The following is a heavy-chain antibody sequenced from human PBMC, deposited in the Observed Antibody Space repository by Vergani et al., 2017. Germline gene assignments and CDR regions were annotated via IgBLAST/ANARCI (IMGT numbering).Heavy chain of an antibody. J-gene: IGHJ6*02. D-gene: IGHD3-9*01. CDR1: GFTFSSYA. Sequence: QVQLVESGGGVVQPGRSLRLSCAASGFTFSSYAMHWVRQAPGKGLEWVAVISYDGSNKYYADSVKGRFTISRDNSKNTLYLQMNSLRAEDTAVYYCANTYYDILTDSYNYYYYGMEVWGQGTTVTVSS. CDR3: ANTYYDILTDSYNYYYYGMEV. V-gene: IGHV3-30-3*01. CDR2: ISYDGSNK.